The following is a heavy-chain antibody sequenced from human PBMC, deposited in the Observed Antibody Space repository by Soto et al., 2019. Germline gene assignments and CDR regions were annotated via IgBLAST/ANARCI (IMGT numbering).Heavy chain of an antibody. J-gene: IGHJ4*02. V-gene: IGHV4-59*01. CDR2: IYYSGST. Sequence: SETLSLTCTVSGGSISSYYWSWIRQPPGKGLEWIGYIYYSGSTNYNPSLKSRVTISVDTSMNQFSLKLSSVTAADTAVYYCARGGYCSGGSCYAQVIDYWGQGTLVTVSS. CDR1: GGSISSYY. D-gene: IGHD2-15*01. CDR3: ARGGYCSGGSCYAQVIDY.